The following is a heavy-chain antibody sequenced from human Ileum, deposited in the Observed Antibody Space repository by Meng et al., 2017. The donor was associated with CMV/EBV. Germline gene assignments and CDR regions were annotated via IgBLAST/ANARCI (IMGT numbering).Heavy chain of an antibody. CDR1: CGSINGNNYY. CDR3: ARDITGSHFDH. J-gene: IGHJ4*02. D-gene: IGHD1-20*01. V-gene: IGHV4-39*07. CDR2: IYYNGNT. Sequence: QHLHEWGLRDGKPSEHMSLTCTVSCGSINGNNYYWGWIRQPPGKGLDWIGRIYYNGNTPYNPSLQSRVTISLDTSKNQFSLRLSSVTAADTAVYYCARDITGSHFDHWGQGVLVTVSS.